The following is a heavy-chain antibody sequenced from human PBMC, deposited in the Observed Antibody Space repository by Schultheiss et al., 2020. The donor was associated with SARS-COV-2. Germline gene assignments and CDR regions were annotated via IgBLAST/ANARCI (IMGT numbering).Heavy chain of an antibody. CDR3: ARDGALSGSYGGVY. CDR1: GFTFSSYA. V-gene: IGHV3-30-3*01. J-gene: IGHJ4*02. CDR2: ISYDGSNK. Sequence: GGSLRLSCAASGFTFSSYAMHWVRQAPGKGLEWVAVISYDGSNKYYADSVKGRFTISRDNSKNTLYLQMNSLRAEETAVYYCARDGALSGSYGGVYWGQGTLVTVSS. D-gene: IGHD1-26*01.